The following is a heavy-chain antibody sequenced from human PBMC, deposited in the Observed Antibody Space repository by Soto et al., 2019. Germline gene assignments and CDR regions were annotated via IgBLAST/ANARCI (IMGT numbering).Heavy chain of an antibody. Sequence: GESLKISCKGSGYSFTSYWIGWVRQMPGKGLEWMGIIYPGDSDTRYSPSFQGQVTISVDKSISTAYLQWSSLKASDTAMYYCARSRSSGWFYYYYGMDVWGQGTTVTVSS. V-gene: IGHV5-51*01. CDR2: IYPGDSDT. CDR3: ARSRSSGWFYYYYGMDV. CDR1: GYSFTSYW. D-gene: IGHD6-19*01. J-gene: IGHJ6*02.